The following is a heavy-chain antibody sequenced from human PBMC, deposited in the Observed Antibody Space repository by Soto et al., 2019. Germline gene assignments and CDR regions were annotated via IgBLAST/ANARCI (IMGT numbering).Heavy chain of an antibody. J-gene: IGHJ3*02. Sequence: GESLKISCAASGFTFSSYGMHWVRQAPGKGLEWVAVISYDGSNKYYADSVKGRFTVSRDNAKNTLFLQMNSLRVDDTAMYYCARGSFDHVFDIWGPGTMVTVSS. CDR1: GFTFSSYG. V-gene: IGHV3-30*03. D-gene: IGHD3-9*01. CDR3: ARGSFDHVFDI. CDR2: ISYDGSNK.